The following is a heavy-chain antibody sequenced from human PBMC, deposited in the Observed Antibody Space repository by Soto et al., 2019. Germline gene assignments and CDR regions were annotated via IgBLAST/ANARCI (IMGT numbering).Heavy chain of an antibody. D-gene: IGHD3-22*01. J-gene: IGHJ4*02. CDR2: IYYSGST. Sequence: SETLSLTCTVSGGSISSYYWSWIRQPPGKGLEGIGYIYYSGSTNYNPSLKSRVTISVDTSKNQFSLKLSTVTAADTAVYYCARAIVSPETYYYDSSGYYFDYWGQGTLVTVSS. V-gene: IGHV4-59*01. CDR3: ARAIVSPETYYYDSSGYYFDY. CDR1: GGSISSYY.